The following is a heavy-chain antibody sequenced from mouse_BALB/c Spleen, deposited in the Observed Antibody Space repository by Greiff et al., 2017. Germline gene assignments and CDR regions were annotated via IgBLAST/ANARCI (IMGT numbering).Heavy chain of an antibody. D-gene: IGHD1-1*01. J-gene: IGHJ3*01. CDR3: VRTYGGFAY. Sequence: EVQLVESGGGLVQPKGSLTLSCAASGFTFNTYAMNWVRQAPGKGLEWVARIRSKSNNYATYYADSVKDRFTISRDDSQSMLYLQMNNLKTEDTAMYYCVRTYGGFAYWGQGTLVTVSA. CDR2: IRSKSNNYAT. V-gene: IGHV10-1*02. CDR1: GFTFNTYA.